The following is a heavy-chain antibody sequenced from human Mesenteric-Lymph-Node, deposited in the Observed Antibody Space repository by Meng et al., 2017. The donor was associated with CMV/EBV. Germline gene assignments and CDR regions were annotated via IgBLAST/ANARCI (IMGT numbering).Heavy chain of an antibody. D-gene: IGHD4-17*01. Sequence: GGSLRLSCAASGFMFSSYAMYWVRQAPGKGLEYVSAISSNGGSTYYADSVKGRFIISRDNSNNTLYLQMGSLRAEDMGVYYCARDYGDYWGQGTLVTVSS. J-gene: IGHJ4*02. CDR3: ARDYGDY. V-gene: IGHV3-64*02. CDR1: GFMFSSYA. CDR2: ISSNGGST.